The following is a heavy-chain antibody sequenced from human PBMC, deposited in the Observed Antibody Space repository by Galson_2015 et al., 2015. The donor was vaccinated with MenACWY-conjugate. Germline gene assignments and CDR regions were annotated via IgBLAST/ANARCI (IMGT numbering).Heavy chain of an antibody. CDR1: GFTFSSYH. V-gene: IGHV3-48*03. CDR2: ISSSGSSR. Sequence: SLRLSCATSGFTFSSYHMNWVRQAPGKGLEWVSYISSSGSSRYYADSVKGRFTISRDNAKNSLYLQVNSLRAEGTAVYYCTTLQGAGYSYHWGQGTLVIVSS. D-gene: IGHD5-18*01. CDR3: TTLQGAGYSYH. J-gene: IGHJ5*02.